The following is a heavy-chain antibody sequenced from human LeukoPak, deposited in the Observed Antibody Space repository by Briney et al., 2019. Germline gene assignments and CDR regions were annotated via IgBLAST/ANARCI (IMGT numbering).Heavy chain of an antibody. Sequence: GSSVKVSCKASGGTFSSYTISWVRQAPGQGLEWMGRIIPILGIANYAQKFQGRVTITADKSTSTAYMELSSLRSEDTAVYYCAKNYYDSSGPVIDYWGQGTLVTVPS. J-gene: IGHJ4*02. D-gene: IGHD3-22*01. V-gene: IGHV1-69*02. CDR1: GGTFSSYT. CDR2: IIPILGIA. CDR3: AKNYYDSSGPVIDY.